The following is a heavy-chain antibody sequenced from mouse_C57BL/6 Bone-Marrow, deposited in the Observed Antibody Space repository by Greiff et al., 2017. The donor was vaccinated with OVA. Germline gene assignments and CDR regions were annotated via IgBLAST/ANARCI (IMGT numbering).Heavy chain of an antibody. CDR3: AIYYYGLAY. CDR1: GYTFTSYW. V-gene: IGHV1-69*01. CDR2: IDPSDSYT. D-gene: IGHD1-1*01. Sequence: QVQLQQPGAELVMPGASVKLSCKASGYTFTSYWMPWVKQRPGRGLEWIGEIDPSDSYTNYNQKFKGKSTLTVDKSSSTAYMQLSSLTSEDSAVYYCAIYYYGLAYWGQGTLVTVSA. J-gene: IGHJ3*01.